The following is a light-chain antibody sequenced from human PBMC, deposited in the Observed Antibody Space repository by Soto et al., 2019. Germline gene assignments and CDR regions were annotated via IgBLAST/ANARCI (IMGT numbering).Light chain of an antibody. CDR3: QQRSNWPPTWT. J-gene: IGKJ1*01. CDR1: QSVSNY. V-gene: IGKV3-11*01. CDR2: DAS. Sequence: EIVLTQSPATLSLSPGVRATLSCRASQSVSNYLAWYQQKPGQAPRLLIYDASNRATGIPARFSGSGSGTDFTLTISGLEPEDFAVYYCQQRSNWPPTWTFGQGTKVEIK.